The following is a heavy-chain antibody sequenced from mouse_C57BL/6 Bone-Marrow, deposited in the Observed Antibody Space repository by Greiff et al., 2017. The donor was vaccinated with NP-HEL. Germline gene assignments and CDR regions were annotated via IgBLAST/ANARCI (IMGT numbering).Heavy chain of an antibody. J-gene: IGHJ1*03. D-gene: IGHD2-2*01. V-gene: IGHV1-54*01. CDR3: ARWGLRKGNWYFDV. CDR2: INPGSGGT. CDR1: GYAFTNYL. Sequence: VQLQQSGAELVRPGTSVKVSCKASGYAFTNYLIEWVKQRPGQGLEWIGVINPGSGGTNYNEKFKGKATLTADKSSSTAYMQLSSLTSEDSAVYFCARWGLRKGNWYFDVWGTGTTVTVSS.